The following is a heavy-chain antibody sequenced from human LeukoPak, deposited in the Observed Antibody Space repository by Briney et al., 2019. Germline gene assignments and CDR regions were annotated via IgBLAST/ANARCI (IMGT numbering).Heavy chain of an antibody. V-gene: IGHV3-30*01. Sequence: GGSLRLSCAASGFTFSSYGMHWVRQAPGKGVEGGAVISYDGSKKYYADSVKGPFTISRDNSQHTLYLQMNTLRAEDTAVYYCARDGPAAAGCWLDYWGQGTLVTVSS. D-gene: IGHD6-13*01. CDR3: ARDGPAAAGCWLDY. CDR1: GFTFSSYG. J-gene: IGHJ4*02. CDR2: ISYDGSKK.